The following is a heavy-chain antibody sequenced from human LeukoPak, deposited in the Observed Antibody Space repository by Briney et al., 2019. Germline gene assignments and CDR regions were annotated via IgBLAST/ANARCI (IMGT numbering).Heavy chain of an antibody. Sequence: SETLSLTCTVSGGSIRSYYWSWIRQPAGKGLEWIGRIHTSGSTNYNPSLKSRVTMSVDTSENQFSLKLSSVTAADTAVYYCASDTEGYSGYDYSGNYFDYWGQGTLVTVSS. V-gene: IGHV4-4*07. CDR3: ASDTEGYSGYDYSGNYFDY. J-gene: IGHJ4*02. CDR1: GGSIRSYY. CDR2: IHTSGST. D-gene: IGHD5-12*01.